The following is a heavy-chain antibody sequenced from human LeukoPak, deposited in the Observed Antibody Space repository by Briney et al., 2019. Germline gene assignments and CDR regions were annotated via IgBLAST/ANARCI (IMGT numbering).Heavy chain of an antibody. Sequence: PGGSLRLSCAASGFTFSSYGMHWVRQAPGKGLEWVSSISSSSSYIYYADSVKGRFTISRDNAKNSLYLQMNSLRAEDTAVYYCAREGHYYDSSGYPTSRYYYGMDVWGQGTTVTVSS. CDR3: AREGHYYDSSGYPTSRYYYGMDV. V-gene: IGHV3-21*01. D-gene: IGHD3-22*01. CDR2: ISSSSSYI. CDR1: GFTFSSYG. J-gene: IGHJ6*02.